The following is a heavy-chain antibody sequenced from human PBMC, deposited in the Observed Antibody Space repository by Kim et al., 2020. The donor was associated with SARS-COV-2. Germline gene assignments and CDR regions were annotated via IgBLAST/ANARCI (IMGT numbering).Heavy chain of an antibody. Sequence: ASVKVSCKASGYTFTSYYMHWVRQAPGQGLEWMGIINPSGGSTSYAQKFQGRVTMTRDTSTSTVYMELSSLRSEDTAVYYCARARRQLHYDILTGYYATPLGYYYGMDVWGQGTTVTVSS. J-gene: IGHJ6*02. D-gene: IGHD3-9*01. V-gene: IGHV1-46*01. CDR1: GYTFTSYY. CDR2: INPSGGST. CDR3: ARARRQLHYDILTGYYATPLGYYYGMDV.